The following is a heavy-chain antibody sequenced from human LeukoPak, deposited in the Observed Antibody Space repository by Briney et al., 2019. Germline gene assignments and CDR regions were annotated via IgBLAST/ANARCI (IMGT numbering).Heavy chain of an antibody. CDR2: ISAYNGNT. J-gene: IGHJ4*02. Sequence: ASVKVSCKASGYTFTSYGISWVRQAPGQGLEWMGWISAYNGNTNYAQKLQGRVTMTTDTSTSTAYMELRSLRSDDTAVYYCARLYSSGWYDDISPLNSLYYFDYWGQGTLVTVSS. V-gene: IGHV1-18*01. CDR1: GYTFTSYG. CDR3: ARLYSSGWYDDISPLNSLYYFDY. D-gene: IGHD6-19*01.